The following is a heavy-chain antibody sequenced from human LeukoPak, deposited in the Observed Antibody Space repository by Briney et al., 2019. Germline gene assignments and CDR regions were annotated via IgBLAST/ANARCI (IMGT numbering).Heavy chain of an antibody. Sequence: PSETLSLTCAVYGGSFSGYYWSWIRQPPGKGLEWIGEINHSGSTNYNPSLKSRVTISVDTSKNQFSLKLSSVTAADAAVYYWARAVIYSSSYIDYWGQGTLVTVSS. D-gene: IGHD6-13*01. J-gene: IGHJ4*02. V-gene: IGHV4-34*01. CDR3: ARAVIYSSSYIDY. CDR2: INHSGST. CDR1: GGSFSGYY.